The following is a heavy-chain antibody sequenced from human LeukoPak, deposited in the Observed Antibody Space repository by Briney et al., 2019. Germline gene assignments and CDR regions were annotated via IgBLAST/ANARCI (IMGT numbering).Heavy chain of an antibody. CDR1: GGSISSYY. CDR2: IYTSGST. CDR3: ARDQSDYVWGSYRNWFDP. Sequence: SETLSLTCTVSGGSISSYYWSWIRQPAGKGLEWIGRIYTSGSTNYNPSLKSRVTMSVDTSKNQFSLKLSSVTAADTAVYYCARDQSDYVWGSYRNWFDPWGQGTLVTVSS. D-gene: IGHD3-16*02. J-gene: IGHJ5*02. V-gene: IGHV4-4*07.